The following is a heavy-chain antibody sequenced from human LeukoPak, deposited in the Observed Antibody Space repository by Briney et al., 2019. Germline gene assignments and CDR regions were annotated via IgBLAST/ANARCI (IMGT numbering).Heavy chain of an antibody. D-gene: IGHD3-9*01. V-gene: IGHV3-21*01. CDR2: ISSSSSYI. CDR1: GFTFSSYS. CDR3: ARAGSISPTGY. J-gene: IGHJ4*02. Sequence: GGSLRPSCAASGFTFSSYSMNWVRQAPGKGLEWVSSISSSSSYIYYADSVKGRFTISRDNAKNSLYLQMNSLRAEDTAVYYCARAGSISPTGYWGQGTLVTVSS.